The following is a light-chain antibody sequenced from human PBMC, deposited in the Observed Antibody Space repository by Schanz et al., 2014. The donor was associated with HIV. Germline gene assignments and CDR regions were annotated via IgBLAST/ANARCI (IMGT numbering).Light chain of an antibody. Sequence: QSVLTQPPSASGPPGQRVTISCSGSSSNIGSNTVNWYQQLPGTAPKLLIYSNNQRPSGVPDRFSGSKSGTSASLAISGLQADDEADYFCQSFDSSLNGVVFGGGTKLTVL. CDR1: SSNIGSNT. J-gene: IGLJ3*02. CDR3: QSFDSSLNGVV. CDR2: SNN. V-gene: IGLV1-44*01.